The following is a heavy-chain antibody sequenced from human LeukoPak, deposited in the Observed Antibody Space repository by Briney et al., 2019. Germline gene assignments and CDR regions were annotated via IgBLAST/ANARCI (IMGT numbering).Heavy chain of an antibody. CDR3: ANLRTYLDYSNDFDY. J-gene: IGHJ4*02. D-gene: IGHD4-11*01. V-gene: IGHV3-23*01. Sequence: GGSLRLSCAASGFTFSDHYMDWVRQAPGKGLEWVPAISGSGGSTYYADSVKGRFTISRDNSKNTLYLQMNSLRAEDTAVYYCANLRTYLDYSNDFDYWGQGTLVTVSS. CDR2: ISGSGGST. CDR1: GFTFSDHY.